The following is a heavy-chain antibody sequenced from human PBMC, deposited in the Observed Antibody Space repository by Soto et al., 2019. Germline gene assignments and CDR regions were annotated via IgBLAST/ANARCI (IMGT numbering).Heavy chain of an antibody. J-gene: IGHJ6*02. Sequence: PGGSLRLSCAASGFTFSGSAMHWVRQASGKGLEWVGRIRSKANSYATAYAASVKGRFTISRDDSKNTAYLQMNSLKTEDTAVYYCTRTDIVVVPAAPYGMDVWGQGTTVTV. D-gene: IGHD2-2*01. CDR1: GFTFSGSA. V-gene: IGHV3-73*01. CDR2: IRSKANSYAT. CDR3: TRTDIVVVPAAPYGMDV.